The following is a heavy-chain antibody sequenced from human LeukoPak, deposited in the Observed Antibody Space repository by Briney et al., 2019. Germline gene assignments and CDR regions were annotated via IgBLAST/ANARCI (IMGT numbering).Heavy chain of an antibody. J-gene: IGHJ6*02. CDR3: ARGDSTVVTPSRYYYYGMDV. V-gene: IGHV3-13*01. Sequence: GGSLRLSCAASGFTFSSYDMHWVRHATGKGLEWVSAIGTAGDTYYPGSVKGRFTISRENAKNSLYLQMNSLRAGDTAVYYCARGDSTVVTPSRYYYYGMDVWGQGTTVTVSS. D-gene: IGHD4-23*01. CDR1: GFTFSSYD. CDR2: IGTAGDT.